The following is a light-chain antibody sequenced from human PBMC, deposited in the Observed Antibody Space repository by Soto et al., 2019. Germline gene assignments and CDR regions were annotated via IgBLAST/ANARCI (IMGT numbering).Light chain of an antibody. CDR2: DAS. CDR1: QDISNY. CDR3: QQCDTLPLT. V-gene: IGKV1-33*01. J-gene: IGKJ4*01. Sequence: DIQMTQSPSSLSASIGDRVTITCQASQDISNYLNWYQQKPGKAPKLLIYDASNLETGAPSRFSGSGSGTDFTFTISSLQPEDIETYYCQQCDTLPLTFGGGTKVDIK.